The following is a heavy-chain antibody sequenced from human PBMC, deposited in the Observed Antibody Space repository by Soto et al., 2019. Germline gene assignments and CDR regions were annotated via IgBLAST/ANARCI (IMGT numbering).Heavy chain of an antibody. CDR2: ISAYNGNT. D-gene: IGHD2-2*01. CDR3: ARDLGLVPAAPSGDY. CDR1: GYTFTSYG. J-gene: IGHJ4*02. V-gene: IGHV1-18*01. Sequence: QVQLVQSGAEVKKPGASVKVSCKASGYTFTSYGISWVRQAPGQGLEWMGWISAYNGNTNYAQKLQGRDTMTTDTSTSTAYMELRSLRSDDTAVYCCARDLGLVPAAPSGDYWGQGTLVTVSS.